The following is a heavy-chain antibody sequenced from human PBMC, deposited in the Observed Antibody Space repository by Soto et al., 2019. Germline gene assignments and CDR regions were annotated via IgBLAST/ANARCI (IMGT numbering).Heavy chain of an antibody. J-gene: IGHJ6*02. V-gene: IGHV1-2*02. CDR1: GYTFTDYY. Sequence: ASVKVSCKAYGYTFTDYYMHWVRQAPGQGLEWMGWINPNSGGTNYAQKFQGRVTMTRDTSISTAYMELSRLRSDDTAIYYCARTDTAMATPYYGMDVWGQGTTVTVSS. CDR3: ARTDTAMATPYYGMDV. D-gene: IGHD5-18*01. CDR2: INPNSGGT.